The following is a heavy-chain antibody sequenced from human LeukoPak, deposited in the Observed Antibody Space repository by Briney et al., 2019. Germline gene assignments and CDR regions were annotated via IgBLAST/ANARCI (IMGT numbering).Heavy chain of an antibody. CDR1: GYPLNNHG. CDR3: ASPSLDIVVVPASVAGDDYGMDV. V-gene: IGHV1-18*01. CDR2: ISPYNGYT. D-gene: IGHD2-2*03. J-gene: IGHJ6*02. Sequence: ASVKVPRQASGYPLNNHGIRLVRPAPGPGPEWIGWISPYNGYTNYAQKLQGRVTMTTDTSTSTAYMELRSLRSDDTAVYYCASPSLDIVVVPASVAGDDYGMDVWGQGTTVTVSS.